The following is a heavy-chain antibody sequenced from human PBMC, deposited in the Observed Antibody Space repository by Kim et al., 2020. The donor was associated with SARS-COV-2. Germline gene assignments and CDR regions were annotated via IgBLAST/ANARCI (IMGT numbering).Heavy chain of an antibody. Sequence: GESLKISCKGSGYSFTSYWISWVRQMPGKGLEWMGRIDPSDSYTNYRPSFQGHVTISADKSISTAYLQWSSLKASDTAMYYCARRDSSGIYFDYWGQGTLVTVSS. J-gene: IGHJ4*02. D-gene: IGHD3-22*01. CDR1: GYSFTSYW. CDR3: ARRDSSGIYFDY. CDR2: IDPSDSYT. V-gene: IGHV5-10-1*01.